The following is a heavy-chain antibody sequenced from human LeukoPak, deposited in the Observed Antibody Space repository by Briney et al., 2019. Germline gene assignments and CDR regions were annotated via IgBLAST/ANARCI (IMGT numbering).Heavy chain of an antibody. CDR1: GFTFSSYA. V-gene: IGHV3-23*01. J-gene: IGHJ3*01. CDR3: AKDKDYYNSSGHWDAFDV. Sequence: PGGSLRLSCAASGFTFSSYAMSWVRQAPGKGLEWVSAISGSGGSTYYADSVKGRFTISRDNSKNTLYLQMNSLRAEDTAVYYCAKDKDYYNSSGHWDAFDVWGQGTMVTVSS. CDR2: ISGSGGST. D-gene: IGHD3-22*01.